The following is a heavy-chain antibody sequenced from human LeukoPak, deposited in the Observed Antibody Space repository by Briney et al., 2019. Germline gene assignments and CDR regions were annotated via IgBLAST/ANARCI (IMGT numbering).Heavy chain of an antibody. D-gene: IGHD1-7*01. V-gene: IGHV3-9*01. CDR2: ITWNSDNT. CDR3: TRARGNSYFDD. J-gene: IGHJ4*02. Sequence: PGGSLRLSCAASGFTFDDYAMHWVRQPPGKGLEWVSGITWNSDNTDYVDSVRGRFIISRDNAKNSLYLQMNSLRPEDTAFYYCTRARGNSYFDDWGQGTLVTVSS. CDR1: GFTFDDYA.